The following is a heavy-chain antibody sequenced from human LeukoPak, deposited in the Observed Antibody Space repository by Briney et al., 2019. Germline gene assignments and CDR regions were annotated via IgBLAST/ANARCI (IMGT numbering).Heavy chain of an antibody. CDR2: IKQGGSEK. Sequence: GGSLRLSCAASGFIFSSYWMSWVRQAPGKGLEWVANIKQGGSEKYYVDSVKGRFTISRDSAKNSLYLQMNSLRAEDTAVYYCARDLARIAEDYWGQGTLVTVSS. D-gene: IGHD6-13*01. J-gene: IGHJ4*02. CDR3: ARDLARIAEDY. V-gene: IGHV3-7*01. CDR1: GFIFSSYW.